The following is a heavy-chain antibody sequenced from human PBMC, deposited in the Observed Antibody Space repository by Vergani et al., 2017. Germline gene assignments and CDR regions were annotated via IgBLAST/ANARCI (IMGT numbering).Heavy chain of an antibody. Sequence: EVHLLESGGGLVQSGGSLRLSCAASGFTFSNSAVSWVRQAPGGGLAWVSSISGPGLSTYYADSVKGRFSISRDNSKNTVFLQMHSLRAEDTAIYYCVXEKIDLGSYFFDSWGHGILVTVSS. V-gene: IGHV3-23*01. J-gene: IGHJ4*01. D-gene: IGHD2/OR15-2a*01. CDR1: GFTFSNSA. CDR3: VXEKIDLGSYFFDS. CDR2: ISGPGLST.